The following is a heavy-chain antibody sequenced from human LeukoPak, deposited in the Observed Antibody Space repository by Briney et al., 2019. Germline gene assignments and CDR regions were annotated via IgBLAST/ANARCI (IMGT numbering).Heavy chain of an antibody. CDR1: GFTFSSYT. CDR3: ARVEWELRVNDY. D-gene: IGHD1-26*01. CDR2: IGVGSTYI. V-gene: IGHV3-21*01. Sequence: GGSLRLSCAASGFTFSSYTMNWVRQAPGKGLEWVSSIGVGSTYIYYADSVRGRFTISRDNAKNSLYLQMNSLRAEDTAVYYCARVEWELRVNDYWGQGTLVTVSS. J-gene: IGHJ4*02.